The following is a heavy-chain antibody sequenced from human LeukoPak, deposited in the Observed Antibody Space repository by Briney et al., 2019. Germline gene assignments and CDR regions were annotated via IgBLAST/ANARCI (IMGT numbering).Heavy chain of an antibody. CDR3: AKDLRYGDRDY. CDR2: ISGSGGST. V-gene: IGHV3-23*01. CDR1: GFTFSSYA. J-gene: IGHJ4*02. D-gene: IGHD4-17*01. Sequence: GGSLRLSCAASGFTFSSYAMSWVRQAPGKGWVGVSAISGSGGSTYYADSLKGRFTITTDNSKNTLYLQMNNLRAEDTAVYYCAKDLRYGDRDYWGQGTLVTVSS.